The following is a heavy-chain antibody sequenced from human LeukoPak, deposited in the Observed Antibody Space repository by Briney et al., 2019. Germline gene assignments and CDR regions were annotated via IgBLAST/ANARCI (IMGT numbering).Heavy chain of an antibody. CDR3: ASEVVVATNWFDP. Sequence: GASVKVSCKASGGTFSSYAISWVRQAPGQGLEWMGRIIPILGIANYAQKFQGRVTITADKSTSTAYMELSSLRSEDTAVYYCASEVVVATNWFDPWGQGTLVTVSS. CDR2: IIPILGIA. CDR1: GGTFSSYA. D-gene: IGHD2-15*01. V-gene: IGHV1-69*04. J-gene: IGHJ5*02.